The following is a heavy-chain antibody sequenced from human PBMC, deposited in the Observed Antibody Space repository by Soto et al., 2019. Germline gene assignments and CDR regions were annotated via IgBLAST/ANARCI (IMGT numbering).Heavy chain of an antibody. CDR2: ISSSGST. Sequence: QVQLQESGPGLVKPSETLSLTCTVSGGSISRSYWSWIRQSPGKGLEYVGYISSSGSTNYNPSLKSRVTLSLDSSKHQFSLKLTSVTAADTAVYYCANLNFDILTGYYAFDIWGQGAVVTVSS. CDR1: GGSISRSY. D-gene: IGHD3-9*01. CDR3: ANLNFDILTGYYAFDI. J-gene: IGHJ3*02. V-gene: IGHV4-4*09.